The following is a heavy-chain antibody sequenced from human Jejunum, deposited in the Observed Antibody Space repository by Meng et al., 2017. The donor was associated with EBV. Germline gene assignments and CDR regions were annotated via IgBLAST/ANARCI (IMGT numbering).Heavy chain of an antibody. CDR1: GGSISISYY. V-gene: IGHV4-39*01. J-gene: IGHJ4*02. D-gene: IGHD2-21*01. CDR2: IYHTGTT. Sequence: QQQLQESGPGLVKPSGTLSLPCSVSGGSISISYYWGWIRQPPGKGLEWIGSIYHTGTTHYNPSLEGRVTVSVDTSKNQFSLNLRSVTAADTAVYYCVKHGLCGPLDWGQGTLVTVSS. CDR3: VKHGLCGPLD.